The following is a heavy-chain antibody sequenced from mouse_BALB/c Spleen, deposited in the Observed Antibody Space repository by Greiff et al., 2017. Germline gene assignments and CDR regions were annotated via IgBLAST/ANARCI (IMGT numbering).Heavy chain of an antibody. CDR2: IWAGGST. Sequence: VQLVESGPGLVAPSQSLSITCTVSGFSLTSYGVHWVRQPPGKGLEWLGVIWAGGSTNYNSALMSRLSISKDNSKSQVFLKMNSLQTDDTAMYYCARVRGYDGTWFAYWGQGTLVTVSA. D-gene: IGHD2-14*01. CDR1: GFSLTSYG. J-gene: IGHJ3*01. CDR3: ARVRGYDGTWFAY. V-gene: IGHV2-9*02.